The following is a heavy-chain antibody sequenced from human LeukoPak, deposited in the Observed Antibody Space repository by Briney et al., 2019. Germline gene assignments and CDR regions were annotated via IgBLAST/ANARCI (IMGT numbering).Heavy chain of an antibody. CDR2: INHSGST. D-gene: IGHD6-19*01. CDR3: ARGQWDSSGWYLHFDY. CDR1: GGSFSGYY. Sequence: SETLSLTCAVYGGSFSGYYWSGIRQPPGKGLEWIGEINHSGSTNYNPSLKSRVTISVDTSKNQFSLKLSSVTAADTAVYYCARGQWDSSGWYLHFDYWGQGTLVTVSS. V-gene: IGHV4-34*01. J-gene: IGHJ4*02.